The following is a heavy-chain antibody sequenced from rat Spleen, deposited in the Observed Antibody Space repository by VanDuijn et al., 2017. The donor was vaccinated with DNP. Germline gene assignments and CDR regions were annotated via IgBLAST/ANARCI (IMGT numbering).Heavy chain of an antibody. CDR2: XXFGGGST. J-gene: IGHJ1*01. CDR1: GXXXSDXX. D-gene: IGHD1-2*01. V-gene: IGHV5-22*01. Sequence: EVQLVESGGGLXXPGXXLKLSCXXXGXXXSDXXXAWXXXAPXXGLXXXAYXXFGGGSTYFGESVKGRFTISRNNAKSTLYLQMNSLRSEDMATYYCARPGSSYDWYFDFWGPGTMVTVSS. CDR3: ARPGSSYDWYFDF.